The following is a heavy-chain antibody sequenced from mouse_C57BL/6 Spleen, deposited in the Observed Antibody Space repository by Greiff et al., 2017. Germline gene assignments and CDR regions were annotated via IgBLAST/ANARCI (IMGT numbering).Heavy chain of an antibody. V-gene: IGHV1-26*01. D-gene: IGHD2-2*01. CDR2: INPNNGGT. Sequence: EVQLQQSGPELVKPGASVKISCKASGYTFTDYYMNWVKQSHGKSLEWIGDINPNNGGTSYNQKFKGKATLTVDKSSSTAYMELRSLTSEDSAVYYCARSWLRDYYAMDYWGQGTSVTVSS. J-gene: IGHJ4*01. CDR3: ARSWLRDYYAMDY. CDR1: GYTFTDYY.